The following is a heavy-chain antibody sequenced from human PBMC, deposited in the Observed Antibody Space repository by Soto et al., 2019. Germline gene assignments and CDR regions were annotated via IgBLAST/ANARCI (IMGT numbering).Heavy chain of an antibody. V-gene: IGHV3-23*01. J-gene: IGHJ4*02. Sequence: GGSLRLSCPASGFTLSNYAMTWVRQAPGKGLEWVSVITGSGGGTYFVDSVKGRFTISRDNSKNTVYLQMNSLRAEDTAVYYCAKRPLTAAGFDYWGQGTLVTVSS. CDR3: AKRPLTAAGFDY. CDR2: ITGSGGGT. CDR1: GFTLSNYA. D-gene: IGHD6-13*01.